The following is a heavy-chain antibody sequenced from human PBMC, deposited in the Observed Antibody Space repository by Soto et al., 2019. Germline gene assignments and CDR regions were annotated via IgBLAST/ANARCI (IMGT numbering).Heavy chain of an antibody. J-gene: IGHJ4*02. CDR2: ISYDGSNK. Sequence: QVQLVESGGGVVQPGRSLRLSCAASGFTFSSYAMHWVRQAPGKGLEWVAVISYDGSNKYYADSVKGRFTISRDNSKNTLYLQMNSLRPEDTAVYYCAREGGDCYNWGDYWGQGTLVTVSS. D-gene: IGHD2-21*01. CDR1: GFTFSSYA. CDR3: AREGGDCYNWGDY. V-gene: IGHV3-30-3*01.